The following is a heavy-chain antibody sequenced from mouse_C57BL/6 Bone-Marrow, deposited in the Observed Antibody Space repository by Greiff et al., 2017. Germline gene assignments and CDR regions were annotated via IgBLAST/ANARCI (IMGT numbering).Heavy chain of an antibody. D-gene: IGHD2-4*01. Sequence: EVQGVESGGGLVQPGGSMKLSCAASGFTFSDAWMDWVRQSPEKGLEWVAEIRNKANNPATYYAESVKGRFTISRDASKSSVYLQMNRLRAEDTGIDYCTVYYEYDGYDCDYWGQGTTLTVSS. CDR1: GFTFSDAW. V-gene: IGHV6-6*01. J-gene: IGHJ2*01. CDR3: TVYYEYDGYDCDY. CDR2: IRNKANNPAT.